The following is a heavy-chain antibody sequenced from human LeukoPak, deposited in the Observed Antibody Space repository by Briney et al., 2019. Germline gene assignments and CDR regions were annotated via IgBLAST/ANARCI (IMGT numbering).Heavy chain of an antibody. V-gene: IGHV4-59*12. D-gene: IGHD3-9*01. J-gene: IGHJ5*02. Sequence: PSETLSLTCTVSGGSISPYYWSWVRQPPGKGLEWLGYIYYSGNTDYNPSLKSRVAISVDTSKNQFSLKLSSVTAADTAVYYCARARLRYFDWLEWFGPWGQGTLVTVSS. CDR3: ARARLRYFDWLEWFGP. CDR2: IYYSGNT. CDR1: GGSISPYY.